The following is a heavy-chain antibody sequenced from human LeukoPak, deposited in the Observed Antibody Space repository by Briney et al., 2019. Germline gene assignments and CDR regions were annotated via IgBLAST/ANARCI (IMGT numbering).Heavy chain of an antibody. CDR1: GGSFSGYY. CDR3: ARGSIVVATFFDY. J-gene: IGHJ4*02. Sequence: SETLSLTCAVYGGSFSGYYWSWIRQPPGKGLEWIGEINHSGSTNYNPSLKSRVTISVDTSKNQFSLKLSSVTAADTAVYCCARGSIVVATFFDYWGQGTLVTVSS. D-gene: IGHD3-22*01. CDR2: INHSGST. V-gene: IGHV4-34*01.